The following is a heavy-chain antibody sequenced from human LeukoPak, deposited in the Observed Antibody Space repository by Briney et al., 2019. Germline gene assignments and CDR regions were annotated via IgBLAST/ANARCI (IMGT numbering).Heavy chain of an antibody. D-gene: IGHD2-21*01. V-gene: IGHV1-69*13. Sequence: SVKVSCKASGFTFTTYGISWVRQAPGQGLEWMGGIIPIFGTANYAQKFQGRVTITADESTSTAYMELSSLRSEDTAVYYCATCGGDCYIVYYYYMDVWGKGTTVTVSS. CDR1: GFTFTTYG. J-gene: IGHJ6*03. CDR2: IIPIFGTA. CDR3: ATCGGDCYIVYYYYMDV.